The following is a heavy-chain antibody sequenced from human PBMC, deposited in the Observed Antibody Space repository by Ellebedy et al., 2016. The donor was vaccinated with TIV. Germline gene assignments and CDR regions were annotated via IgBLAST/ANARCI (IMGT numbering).Heavy chain of an antibody. J-gene: IGHJ5*02. CDR3: ARGRMVRGGRWFNP. CDR1: GGSFSGYY. D-gene: IGHD3-10*01. CDR2: INHSGST. V-gene: IGHV4-34*01. Sequence: SETLSLTXAVYGGSFSGYYWSWIRQPPGKGLEWIGEINHSGSTNYNPSLKSQVTISVDTSKNQFSLKLSSVTAADTAVYYCARGRMVRGGRWFNPWGQGTLVTVSS.